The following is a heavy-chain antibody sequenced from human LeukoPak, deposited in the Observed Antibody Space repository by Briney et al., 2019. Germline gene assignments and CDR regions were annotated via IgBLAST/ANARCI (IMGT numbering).Heavy chain of an antibody. J-gene: IGHJ5*02. CDR1: GYTFTGYY. Sequence: ASVKVSCKASGYTFTGYYMHWVRQAPGQGLEWMGIINPSGGSTSYAQKFQGRVTMTRDMSTSTVYMELSSLRSEDTAVYYCARDGYSGYEYNWFDPWGQGTLVTVSS. V-gene: IGHV1-46*01. D-gene: IGHD5-12*01. CDR3: ARDGYSGYEYNWFDP. CDR2: INPSGGST.